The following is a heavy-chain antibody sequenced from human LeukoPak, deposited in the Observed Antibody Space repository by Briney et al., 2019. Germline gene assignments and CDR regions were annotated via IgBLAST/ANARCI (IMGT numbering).Heavy chain of an antibody. CDR3: ARDSSGYQRAAFDI. D-gene: IGHD3-22*01. CDR2: IYYSGST. CDR1: GGSISSGDYY. Sequence: SETLSLTCSVSGGSISSGDYYWNWIRQHPGKGLEWIGNIYYSGSTSYNPSLKSRPTISVDPSKTQFSLKLSSVTAADTAVYYCARDSSGYQRAAFDIWGQGTVVTVSS. J-gene: IGHJ3*02. V-gene: IGHV4-31*03.